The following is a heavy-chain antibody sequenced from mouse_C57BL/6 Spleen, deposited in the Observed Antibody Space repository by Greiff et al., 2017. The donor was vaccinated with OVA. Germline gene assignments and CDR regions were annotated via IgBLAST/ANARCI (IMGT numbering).Heavy chain of an antibody. CDR1: GYTFTDYY. CDR2: IYPGSGNT. D-gene: IGHD3-3*01. CDR3: ARDGDGDYFDY. Sequence: QVQLKQSGAELVRPGASVKLSCKASGYTFTDYYINWVKQRPGQGLEWIARIYPGSGNTYYNEKFKGKATLTAEKSSSTAYMQLCSLTSEDSAVYFCARDGDGDYFDYWGHGTTLTVSS. V-gene: IGHV1-76*01. J-gene: IGHJ2*01.